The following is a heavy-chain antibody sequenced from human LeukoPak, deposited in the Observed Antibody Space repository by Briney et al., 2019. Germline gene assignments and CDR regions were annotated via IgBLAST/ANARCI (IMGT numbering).Heavy chain of an antibody. CDR3: ARLNYDFWSGYYTGGLGKYYFDY. CDR1: GGSISSGGYY. V-gene: IGHV4-31*03. Sequence: RPSQTLSLTCTVSGGSISSGGYYWSWIRQHPGKGLEWIGYIYYSGSTYYNPSLKSRVTISVDTSKNQFSLKLSSVTAADTAVYYCARLNYDFWSGYYTGGLGKYYFDYWGQGTLVTVSS. D-gene: IGHD3-3*01. J-gene: IGHJ4*02. CDR2: IYYSGST.